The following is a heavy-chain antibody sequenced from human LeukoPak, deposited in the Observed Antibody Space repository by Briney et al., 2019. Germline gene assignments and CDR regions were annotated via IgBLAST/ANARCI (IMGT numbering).Heavy chain of an antibody. J-gene: IGHJ5*02. D-gene: IGHD3-10*01. V-gene: IGHV4-4*09. Sequence: SETLSLTCTVSGGSLTGYFWSWIRQPPGKGLEWIGFIHDSGSTYYNPSLKSRVSISRDMSKNQLSLMLSSVTAADTAVYYCARGFGAGNYYYGWFDPWGQGTLVSVSS. CDR1: GGSLTGYF. CDR2: IHDSGST. CDR3: ARGFGAGNYYYGWFDP.